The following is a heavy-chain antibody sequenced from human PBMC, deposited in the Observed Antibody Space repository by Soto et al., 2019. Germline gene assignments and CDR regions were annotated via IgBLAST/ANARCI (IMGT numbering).Heavy chain of an antibody. D-gene: IGHD1-1*01. J-gene: IGHJ3*02. CDR2: MSHSGGT. CDR1: GGFVTSGSYY. CDR3: ARVERGTATTVVDAFDI. V-gene: IGHV4-34*01. Sequence: QVQLQQWGAGLLKPSETLSLTCAVYGGFVTSGSYYWSWIRQPPGKGLEWIGEMSHSGGTHFNPSLKSRATIPVDTSKNQFTLKTSSVTAADTALYYCARVERGTATTVVDAFDIWGPGTMVTVPS.